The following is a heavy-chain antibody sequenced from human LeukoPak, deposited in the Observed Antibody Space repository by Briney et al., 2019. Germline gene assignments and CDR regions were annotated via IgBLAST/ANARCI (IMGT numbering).Heavy chain of an antibody. Sequence: GGSLRLSCAASGFTFSSYGMHWVRQAPAKGLEGVAFIRYDGSNKYYADSVKGRFTISRDNSRNTLYLQMNSLRAEDTAVYYCAKVADLDIVVVPAASDYWGQGTLVTVSS. CDR3: AKVADLDIVVVPAASDY. CDR2: IRYDGSNK. V-gene: IGHV3-30*02. J-gene: IGHJ4*02. D-gene: IGHD2-2*01. CDR1: GFTFSSYG.